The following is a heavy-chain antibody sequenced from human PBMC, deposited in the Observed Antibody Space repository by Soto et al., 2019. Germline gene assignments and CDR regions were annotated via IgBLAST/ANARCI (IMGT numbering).Heavy chain of an antibody. D-gene: IGHD2-21*01. CDR1: GGSFSSYA. Sequence: GASVKVSCKASGGSFSSYAISWVRQAPGQGLEWMGIIKSIVGRTTYVQKLQDRVTMTTDTSTSTVYMELSSLRSEDTAVYYCARELSGAYFFDYWGQGTLVTVSS. J-gene: IGHJ4*02. V-gene: IGHV1-69*04. CDR3: ARELSGAYFFDY. CDR2: IKSIVGRT.